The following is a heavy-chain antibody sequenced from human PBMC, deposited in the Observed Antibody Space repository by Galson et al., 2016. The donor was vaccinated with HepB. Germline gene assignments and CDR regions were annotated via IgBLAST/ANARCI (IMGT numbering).Heavy chain of an antibody. CDR1: GYTFSNFG. Sequence: SVKVSCKASGYTFSNFGISWVRQAPGRGLEWMGWISSNNGDANYARNFQGKVTMTTDTSTATAYLEVTNLTADDTAVYYCARGRIAVAGSEAYWGQGTLVTVSP. CDR3: ARGRIAVAGSEAY. V-gene: IGHV1-18*01. J-gene: IGHJ4*02. D-gene: IGHD6-19*01. CDR2: ISSNNGDA.